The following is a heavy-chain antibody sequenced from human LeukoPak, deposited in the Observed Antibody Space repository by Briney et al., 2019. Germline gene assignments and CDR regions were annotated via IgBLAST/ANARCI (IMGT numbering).Heavy chain of an antibody. Sequence: PGGSLRLSCAASGFTFSSYVMSWVRQATGKGLEWVSAISGNGGSTYYADSVKGRFTISRDNSKNTLCLQMNSLRAEDTAVYFCAKGRGGGYGLDNWGQGTLVTVSS. D-gene: IGHD5-12*01. CDR1: GFTFSSYV. CDR3: AKGRGGGYGLDN. J-gene: IGHJ4*02. V-gene: IGHV3-23*01. CDR2: ISGNGGST.